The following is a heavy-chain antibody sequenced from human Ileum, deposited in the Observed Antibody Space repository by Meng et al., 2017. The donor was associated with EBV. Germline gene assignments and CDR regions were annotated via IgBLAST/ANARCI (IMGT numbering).Heavy chain of an antibody. D-gene: IGHD2-21*02. CDR2: MSYTGST. Sequence: QVHREGSGPGLVKPSETLSLTCSVSNGSVSSYGYYWTWIRQPPGKGLEWIGYMSYTGSTNYKSTLKSRVTISVDKSKNQFSLKLSSVTAADTAVYYCARERGGGDRGIQWGQGTLVTVSS. J-gene: IGHJ4*02. CDR1: NGSVSSYGYY. V-gene: IGHV4-61*08. CDR3: ARERGGGDRGIQ.